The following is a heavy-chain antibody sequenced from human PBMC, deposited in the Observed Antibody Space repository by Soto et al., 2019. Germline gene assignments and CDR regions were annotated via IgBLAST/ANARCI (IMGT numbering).Heavy chain of an antibody. J-gene: IGHJ5*02. D-gene: IGHD2-15*01. V-gene: IGHV4-59*01. CDR1: GGSISSYY. CDR2: IYYSGST. CDR3: ARRYCSGGSCYSDANRFDP. Sequence: SETLPLTCTVSGGSISSYYWSWIRQPPGKGLEWIGYIYYSGSTNYNPSLKSRVTISVDTSKNQFSLKLSSVTAADTAVYYCARRYCSGGSCYSDANRFDPWGQGTLVTVSS.